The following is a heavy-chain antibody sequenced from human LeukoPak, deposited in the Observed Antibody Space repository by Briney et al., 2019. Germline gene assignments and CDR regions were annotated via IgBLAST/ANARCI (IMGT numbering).Heavy chain of an antibody. D-gene: IGHD3-16*01. CDR3: ARDNDSRDPPHFDY. Sequence: GESLRLSCAASGFTFSSNSMNWVRQAPGKGLEWVSSISTSSIYIYYADSVKGRFTISRDNAKNSLYLQMSSLRSEDTAVYYCARDNDSRDPPHFDYWGQGTLVTVSS. CDR2: ISTSSIYI. CDR1: GFTFSSNS. J-gene: IGHJ4*02. V-gene: IGHV3-21*04.